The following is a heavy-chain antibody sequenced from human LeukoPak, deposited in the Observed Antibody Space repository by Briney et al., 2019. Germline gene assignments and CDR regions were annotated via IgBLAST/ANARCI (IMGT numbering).Heavy chain of an antibody. CDR3: ARDLSSGPLYYYYYYMDV. D-gene: IGHD3-3*01. J-gene: IGHJ6*03. CDR2: ISSSSSYI. Sequence: PGGSLRLSCAASGFTFSSYSMNWVRQAPGKGLEWVSSISSSSSYIYYADSVKGRFTISRDNAKNSLYLQMNSLRAEDTAVYYCARDLSSGPLYYYYYYMDVWGKGTTVTVSS. CDR1: GFTFSSYS. V-gene: IGHV3-21*01.